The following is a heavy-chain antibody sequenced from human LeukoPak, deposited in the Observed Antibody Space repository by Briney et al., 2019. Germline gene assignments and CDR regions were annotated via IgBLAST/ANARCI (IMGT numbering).Heavy chain of an antibody. V-gene: IGHV4-34*01. CDR2: INHSGST. D-gene: IGHD6-13*01. J-gene: IGHJ5*02. CDR1: GGSFSGYY. CDR3: ARARHLSSSWFKWFDP. Sequence: SETLSLTCAVYGGSFSGYYWSWIRQPPGKGLEWIGEINHSGSTNYNPSPKSRVTISVDTSKNQFSLKLSSVTAADTAVYYCARARHLSSSWFKWFDPWGQGTLVTVSS.